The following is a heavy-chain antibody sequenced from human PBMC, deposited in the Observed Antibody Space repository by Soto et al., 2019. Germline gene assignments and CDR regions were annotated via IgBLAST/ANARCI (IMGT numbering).Heavy chain of an antibody. CDR3: ARAWRLRYFDWLSVSFDY. Sequence: PSETLSLTCTVSGGSISSSTYYWGWMRQPPGKGLEWIASFFIGGNTYYNPSLKSRVTISVDTSKNQFSLKLSSVTAADTAVYYCARAWRLRYFDWLSVSFDYWGQGTLVTVSS. CDR1: GGSISSSTYY. J-gene: IGHJ4*02. V-gene: IGHV4-39*07. CDR2: FFIGGNT. D-gene: IGHD3-9*01.